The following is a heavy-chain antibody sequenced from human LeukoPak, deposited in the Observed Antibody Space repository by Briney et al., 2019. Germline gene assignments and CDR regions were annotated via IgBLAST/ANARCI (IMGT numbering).Heavy chain of an antibody. CDR1: GDSVSSNSAA. CDR3: ARGGVGGLRLEAPFDY. J-gene: IGHJ4*02. D-gene: IGHD5-12*01. V-gene: IGHV6-1*01. Sequence: SQALSLTCAISGDSVSSNSAAWNWIRQSPSRGLEWLGRTYYRSKWYNDYAVSVKSRITINPDTSKNQFSLQLNSVTPEDTAVYYCARGGVGGLRLEAPFDYWGQGTLVTVSS. CDR2: TYYRSKWYN.